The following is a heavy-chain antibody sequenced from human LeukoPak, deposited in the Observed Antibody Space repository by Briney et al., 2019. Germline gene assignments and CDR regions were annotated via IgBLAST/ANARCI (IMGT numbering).Heavy chain of an antibody. CDR3: ARDHYDFWSGYYRTANAFDY. Sequence: GGSLRLSCAASGFTFSSYAMTWVRQAPGKGLEWVSTISGSGGRTYYADSVEGRFTISRDNSKNTLYLQMNSLRAEDTAVYYCARDHYDFWSGYYRTANAFDYWGQGTLVTVSS. D-gene: IGHD3-3*01. J-gene: IGHJ4*02. CDR1: GFTFSSYA. CDR2: ISGSGGRT. V-gene: IGHV3-23*01.